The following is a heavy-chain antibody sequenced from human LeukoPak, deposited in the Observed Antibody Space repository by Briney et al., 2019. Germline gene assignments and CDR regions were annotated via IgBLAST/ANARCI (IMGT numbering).Heavy chain of an antibody. V-gene: IGHV4-38-2*02. Sequence: SETLSLTCTVSGYAISSGYLWGWIRQPPGKGLEGIGSIFHTGSTYYNPSLKSRVTISVDTSKNQFSLKLSSVTAADTAVYYCARHPGIAPYYFDYWGQGTLVTVSS. J-gene: IGHJ4*02. CDR3: ARHPGIAPYYFDY. D-gene: IGHD6-13*01. CDR2: IFHTGST. CDR1: GYAISSGYL.